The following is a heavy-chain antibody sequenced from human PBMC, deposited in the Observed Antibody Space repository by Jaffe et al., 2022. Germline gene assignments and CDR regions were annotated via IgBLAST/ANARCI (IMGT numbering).Heavy chain of an antibody. Sequence: EVQLVESGGGLVQPGRSLRLSCTASGFTFGDYAMSWVRQAPGKGLEWVGFIRSKAYGGTTEYAASVKGRFTISRDDSKSIAYLQMNSLKTEDTAVYYCTRTEGDTALFDYWGQGTLVTVSS. J-gene: IGHJ4*02. V-gene: IGHV3-49*04. CDR2: IRSKAYGGTT. CDR1: GFTFGDYA. D-gene: IGHD5-18*01. CDR3: TRTEGDTALFDY.